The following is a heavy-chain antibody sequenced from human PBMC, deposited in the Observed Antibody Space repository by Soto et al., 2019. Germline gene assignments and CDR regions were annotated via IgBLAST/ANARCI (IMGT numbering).Heavy chain of an antibody. CDR1: GFTFSSYA. J-gene: IGHJ4*02. CDR3: AKGTTVRYDCEY. CDR2: ISGSGGST. V-gene: IGHV3-23*01. Sequence: EVQLLESGGGLVQPGGSLRLSCAASGFTFSSYAMTWVRQAPGKGLEWVSAISGSGGSTYYADSVKGRFTISRDNSKNTLYLQMNSLRAEDTAVYYCAKGTTVRYDCEYWGQGTLVTVSS. D-gene: IGHD4-17*01.